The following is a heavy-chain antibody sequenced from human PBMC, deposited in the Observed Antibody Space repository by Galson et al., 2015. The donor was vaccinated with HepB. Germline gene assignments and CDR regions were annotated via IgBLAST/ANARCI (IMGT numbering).Heavy chain of an antibody. J-gene: IGHJ6*02. Sequence: SLRLSCAASGFTFSSYAMSWVRQAPGKGLEWVSAISGSGGSTYYADSVKGRFTISRDNSKNTLYLQMNSLRAEDTAVYYCAKALRGSYYYYGMDVWGQGTTVTVSS. CDR1: GFTFSSYA. CDR2: ISGSGGST. CDR3: AKALRGSYYYYGMDV. V-gene: IGHV3-23*01.